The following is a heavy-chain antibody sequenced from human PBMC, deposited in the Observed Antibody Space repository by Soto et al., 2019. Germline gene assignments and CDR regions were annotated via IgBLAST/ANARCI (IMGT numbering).Heavy chain of an antibody. Sequence: PSETLSLTCTVSGGSISSYYWSWIRQPPGRGLEWIGYIYYSGSTNYNPSLKSRVTISVDTSKNQFSLKLSSVTAADTAVYYCARARVTTPYYFDYWGKGTLVTVSS. CDR3: ARARVTTPYYFDY. J-gene: IGHJ4*02. CDR1: GGSISSYY. V-gene: IGHV4-59*01. D-gene: IGHD4-17*01. CDR2: IYYSGST.